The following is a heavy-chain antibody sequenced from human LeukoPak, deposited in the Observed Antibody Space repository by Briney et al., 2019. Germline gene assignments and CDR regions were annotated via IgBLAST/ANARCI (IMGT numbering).Heavy chain of an antibody. CDR1: GFTFSSYG. V-gene: IGHV3-30*02. CDR2: IRYDGSNK. J-gene: IGHJ3*02. Sequence: GGSLRLSCAASGFTFSSYGMHWVRQAPGKGLEWVAFIRYDGSNKYYADSVKGRFTISRDNSKNTLYLQMNSLRAEDTAVYYCAKDLGGSYPFDAFDIWGQGTMVTVSS. CDR3: AKDLGGSYPFDAFDI. D-gene: IGHD1-26*01.